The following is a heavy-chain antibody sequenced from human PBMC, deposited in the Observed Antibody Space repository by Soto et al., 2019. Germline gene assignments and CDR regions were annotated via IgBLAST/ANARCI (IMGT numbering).Heavy chain of an antibody. V-gene: IGHV1-18*01. Sequence: ASVKVSCKASGYTFTSYGISWVRQAPGQGLEWMGWISAYNGNTNYAQKLQGRVTMTTDTSTSTAYMELRSLRSDDTAVYYCARAWGTADYYGMDVWGQGTTVTVSS. CDR3: ARAWGTADYYGMDV. D-gene: IGHD3-16*01. J-gene: IGHJ6*02. CDR2: ISAYNGNT. CDR1: GYTFTSYG.